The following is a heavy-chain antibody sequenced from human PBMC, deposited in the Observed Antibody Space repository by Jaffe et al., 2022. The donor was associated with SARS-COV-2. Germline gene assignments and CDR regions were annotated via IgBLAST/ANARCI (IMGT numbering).Heavy chain of an antibody. CDR2: IIPIFGTA. CDR1: GGTFSSYA. CDR3: RTNGKPENPYGDYPNLYYYYGMDV. V-gene: IGHV1-69*01. Sequence: QVQLVQSGAEVKKPGSSVKVSCKASGGTFSSYAISWVRQAPGQGLEWMGGIIPIFGTANYAQKFQGRVTITADESTSTAYMELSSLRSEDTAVYYCRTNGKPENPYGDYPNLYYYYGMDVWGQGTTVTVSS. J-gene: IGHJ6*02. D-gene: IGHD4-17*01.